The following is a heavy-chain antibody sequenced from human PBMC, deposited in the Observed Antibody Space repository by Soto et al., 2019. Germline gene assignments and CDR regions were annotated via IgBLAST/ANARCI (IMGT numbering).Heavy chain of an antibody. Sequence: GGSLRLSCAASRFTFSSYAMSWVRQAPGKGLEGGASISGGGKDAYYADSVKGRFTISRDNSQNTLYLQLSSLRADDTAVYYCARSLFLASTDTEPFDYWGQGALVTVSS. V-gene: IGHV3-23*01. CDR2: ISGGGKDA. CDR1: RFTFSSYA. D-gene: IGHD3-3*02. CDR3: ARSLFLASTDTEPFDY. J-gene: IGHJ4*02.